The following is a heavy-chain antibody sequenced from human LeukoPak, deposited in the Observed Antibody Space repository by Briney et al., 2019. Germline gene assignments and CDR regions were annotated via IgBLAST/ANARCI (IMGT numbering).Heavy chain of an antibody. CDR3: ARENKGGYDSSGYYFDY. V-gene: IGHV3-21*01. CDR2: TSSSSSYI. D-gene: IGHD3-22*01. J-gene: IGHJ4*02. CDR1: GFTFSSYS. Sequence: GGSLRLSCAASGFTFSSYSMNWVRQAPGKGLEWVSSTSSSSSYIYYADSVKGRFTISRDNAKNSLYLQMNSLRAEDTAVYYCARENKGGYDSSGYYFDYWGQGTLVTVSS.